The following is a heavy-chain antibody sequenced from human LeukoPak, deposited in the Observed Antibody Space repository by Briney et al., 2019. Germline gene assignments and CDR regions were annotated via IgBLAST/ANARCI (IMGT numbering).Heavy chain of an antibody. D-gene: IGHD4-17*01. CDR2: MNPNSGNT. CDR3: ARTWSRRYDYGDYDAYYYYGIDV. Sequence: GASVKVSCKASGYTFTSYDINWVRQATGQGLEWMGWMNPNSGNTGYAQKFQGRVTMTRNTSISTAYMELSSLRSEDTAVYYCARTWSRRYDYGDYDAYYYYGIDVWGQGTTVTVSS. CDR1: GYTFTSYD. V-gene: IGHV1-8*01. J-gene: IGHJ6*02.